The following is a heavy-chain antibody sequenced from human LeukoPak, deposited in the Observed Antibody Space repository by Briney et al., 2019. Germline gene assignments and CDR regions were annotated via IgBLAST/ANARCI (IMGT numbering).Heavy chain of an antibody. CDR1: GFTLSNYY. Sequence: GGSLRLSCAASGFTLSNYYMSWVRQAPGKGLEWISVIYNGGSTHYADSVKGRFASSRDKSNNTLFLQMNSLRAEDTAIYYCARVYGSSYYFDYWGQGTLVTVSS. CDR2: IYNGGST. CDR3: ARVYGSSYYFDY. D-gene: IGHD2-15*01. V-gene: IGHV3-66*01. J-gene: IGHJ4*02.